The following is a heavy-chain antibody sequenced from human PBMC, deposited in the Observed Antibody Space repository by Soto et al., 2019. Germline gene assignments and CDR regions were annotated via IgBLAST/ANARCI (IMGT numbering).Heavy chain of an antibody. CDR1: GFTFSKAW. CDR3: TTEDFWSGHYYYGVDV. V-gene: IGHV3-15*01. J-gene: IGHJ6*02. CDR2: IKSKIDGGTT. Sequence: GGSLRLSCVASGFTFSKAWMSWVRQAPGKGLEWVGHIKSKIDGGTTDYAAPMKGRFTILRDDSKSTLYLQINSLKSEDTAVYYCTTEDFWSGHYYYGVDVWGQGTTVTVS. D-gene: IGHD3-3*01.